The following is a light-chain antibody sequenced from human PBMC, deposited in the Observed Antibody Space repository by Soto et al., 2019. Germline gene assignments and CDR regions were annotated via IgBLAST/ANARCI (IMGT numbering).Light chain of an antibody. Sequence: DIQMTQSPSSLSASVGDRVTITCQASQDITNYLNWYQQKPGKAPKLLICDASNLETGVPSRFSGSGSGTDFTFSISSLQPEDIATYYCQQSNGLPTFGGGTKVEIK. V-gene: IGKV1-33*01. CDR1: QDITNY. CDR2: DAS. J-gene: IGKJ4*01. CDR3: QQSNGLPT.